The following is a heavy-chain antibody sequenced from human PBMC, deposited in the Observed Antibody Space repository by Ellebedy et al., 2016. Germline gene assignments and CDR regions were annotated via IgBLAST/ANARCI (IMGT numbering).Heavy chain of an antibody. CDR1: GFTFSNYA. J-gene: IGHJ4*02. CDR2: ISNDGTKK. Sequence: GESLKISXAASGFTFSNYAVHWVRQAPGKGLEWVAVISNDGTKKYYGDSVKGRFTVSRDNFNNTLFLQMNSLKTEDTALYYCARAQLPAALGGVYFDTWGQGTLVTVSS. V-gene: IGHV3-30*04. CDR3: ARAQLPAALGGVYFDT. D-gene: IGHD2-2*01.